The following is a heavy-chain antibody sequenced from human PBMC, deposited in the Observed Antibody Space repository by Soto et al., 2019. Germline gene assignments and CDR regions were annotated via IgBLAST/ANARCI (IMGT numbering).Heavy chain of an antibody. CDR2: IRNDGGSM. J-gene: IGHJ4*02. CDR1: GFTFSSSP. D-gene: IGHD3-3*01. V-gene: IGHV3-23*04. CDR3: VRDRYTMSDMWSAVSSD. Sequence: EVYLVQSGGGWVQPGGSLRLSCAASGFTFSSSPISWVRQVPGKGLEWISAIRNDGGSMYYVDSVKGRFTISRANSKSTSTPRRKNWRVEDTATDYGVRDRYTMSDMWSAVSSDWGQGAQVTVSS.